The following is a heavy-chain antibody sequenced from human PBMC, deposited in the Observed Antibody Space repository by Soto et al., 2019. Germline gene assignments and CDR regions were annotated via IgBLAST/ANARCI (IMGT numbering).Heavy chain of an antibody. CDR3: ARDYGDYDVPNAFDI. CDR1: GGTFSSYA. CDR2: IIPIFGTA. V-gene: IGHV1-69*13. D-gene: IGHD4-17*01. J-gene: IGHJ3*02. Sequence: SVKVSFKASGGTFSSYAISWLRQAPGQGLEWMGGIIPIFGTANYAQKFQGRVTITADESTSTAYMELSSLRSEDTAVYYCARDYGDYDVPNAFDIWGQGTMVTVSS.